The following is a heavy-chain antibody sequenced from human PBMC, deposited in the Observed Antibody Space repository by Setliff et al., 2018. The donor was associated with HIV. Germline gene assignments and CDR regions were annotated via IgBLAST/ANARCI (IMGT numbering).Heavy chain of an antibody. V-gene: IGHV1-46*01. CDR1: GYTVTNYY. D-gene: IGHD2-21*02. J-gene: IGHJ1*01. CDR3: ARSLPAEYFHH. Sequence: GASVKVSCKASGYTVTNYYMHWVRQAPGQGLEWMGIINPSGGSTSYAQKFGGRVSMTRDTSTSTVYMELSSLRSEDTAVYYCARSLPAEYFHHWGQGTLVTVSS. CDR2: INPSGGST.